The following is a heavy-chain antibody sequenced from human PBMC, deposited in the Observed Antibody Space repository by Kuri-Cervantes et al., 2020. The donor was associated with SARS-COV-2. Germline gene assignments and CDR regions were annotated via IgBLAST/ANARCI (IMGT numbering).Heavy chain of an antibody. CDR2: IYYSGSA. CDR3: ARENLNDYDYIWGSYRELDY. V-gene: IGHV4-59*12. Sequence: GSLRLSCTVSGGSISSYYWSWIRQPPGKGLEWIGYIYYSGSANYNPSLKSRVTMSVDTSKNQFSLKLSSVTAADTAVYYCARENLNDYDYIWGSYRELDYWGQGTLVTVSS. CDR1: GGSISSYY. D-gene: IGHD3-16*02. J-gene: IGHJ4*02.